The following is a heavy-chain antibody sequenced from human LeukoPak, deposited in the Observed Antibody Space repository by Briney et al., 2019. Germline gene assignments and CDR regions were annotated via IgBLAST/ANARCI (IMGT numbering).Heavy chain of an antibody. CDR2: IYYSGST. D-gene: IGHD6-13*01. Sequence: PSETPSLTCTVSGGSISSSSYYWGWIRQPPGKGLEWIGSIYYSGSTYYNPSLKSRVTISVDTSKNQFSLKLSSVTAADTAVYYCARGRLPRRIAAVGPPDYWGQGTLVTVSS. J-gene: IGHJ4*02. V-gene: IGHV4-39*01. CDR3: ARGRLPRRIAAVGPPDY. CDR1: GGSISSSSYY.